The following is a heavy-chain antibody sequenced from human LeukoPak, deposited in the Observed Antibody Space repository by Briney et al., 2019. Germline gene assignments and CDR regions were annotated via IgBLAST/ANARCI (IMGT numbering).Heavy chain of an antibody. Sequence: SETLSLTCTVSNGSISISGYYWGWIRQPPGKGLEWVGSIYYSGSTYYNPSLKSRVTLSVDTSKNQFALKVSSVTAADTAVYYCARGSYYYDSSGYSDYWGQGTLVTVSS. V-gene: IGHV4-39*06. CDR1: NGSISISGYY. D-gene: IGHD3-22*01. CDR2: IYYSGST. J-gene: IGHJ4*02. CDR3: ARGSYYYDSSGYSDY.